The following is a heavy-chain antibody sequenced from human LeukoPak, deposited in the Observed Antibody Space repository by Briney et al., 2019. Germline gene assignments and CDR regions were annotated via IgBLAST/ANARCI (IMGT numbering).Heavy chain of an antibody. D-gene: IGHD3-10*01. CDR2: IIPMSDTA. J-gene: IGHJ4*02. CDR3: ARPLSGSGSYDYYFDY. Sequence: ASVKVSCKASGGTFNSYAISWVRQAPGQGLEWMGGIIPMSDTANCPQKFRGRLTITANIPTSTVYMELSSLRSEDTAVYYCARPLSGSGSYDYYFDYWGQGTLVTVSS. V-gene: IGHV1-69*06. CDR1: GGTFNSYA.